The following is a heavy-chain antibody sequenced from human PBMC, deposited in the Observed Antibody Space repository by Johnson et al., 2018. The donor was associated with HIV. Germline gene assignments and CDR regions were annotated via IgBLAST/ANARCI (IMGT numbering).Heavy chain of an antibody. CDR2: ISYDGGDK. CDR3: ARGSAFDI. CDR1: GFTFSSYA. Sequence: VQVVESGGGLVQPGGSLKLSCAASGFTFSSYAMHWVRQAPAKGLEWVAVISYDGGDKYYADSVKGRFTISRDNSNNTLYLQMNSLRPEDTALYYCARGSAFDIWGQGTMVTVSS. V-gene: IGHV3-30*04. J-gene: IGHJ3*02. D-gene: IGHD6-6*01.